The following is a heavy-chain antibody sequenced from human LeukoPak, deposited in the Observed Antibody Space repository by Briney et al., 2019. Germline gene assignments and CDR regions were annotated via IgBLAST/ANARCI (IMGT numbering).Heavy chain of an antibody. CDR1: GFTFSIYA. V-gene: IGHV3-23*01. Sequence: GGSLRLSCAASGFTFSIYAMNLVRQAPGKGLEWVSSISGSGGSTFYADSVKGRFTISRDNSKNTLYLQMNSLRAEDTAVYYCAKTHYDSSAPDAFDIWGQGTVVTVSS. J-gene: IGHJ3*02. CDR2: ISGSGGST. D-gene: IGHD3-22*01. CDR3: AKTHYDSSAPDAFDI.